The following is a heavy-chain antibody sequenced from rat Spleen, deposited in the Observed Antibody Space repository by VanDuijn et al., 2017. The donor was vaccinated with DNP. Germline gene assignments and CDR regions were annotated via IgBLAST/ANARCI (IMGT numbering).Heavy chain of an antibody. CDR2: IIYDGSGT. J-gene: IGHJ2*01. D-gene: IGHD1-11*01. V-gene: IGHV5S10*01. CDR3: STGGTEFNH. CDR1: GFTLSDYN. Sequence: EVQLVESGGGLVQPGRSLKLSCAASGFTLSDYNMAWVRQAPKKGREWVATIIYDGSGTYHRDSVKGRFTISRDNAKSTLYLQMDSLRSEDTATYYCSTGGTEFNHWGQGVMVTVSS.